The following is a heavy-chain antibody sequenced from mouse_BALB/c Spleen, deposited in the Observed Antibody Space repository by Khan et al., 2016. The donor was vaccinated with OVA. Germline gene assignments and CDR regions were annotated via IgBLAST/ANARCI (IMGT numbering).Heavy chain of an antibody. J-gene: IGHJ3*01. CDR1: GYSITNGYF. Sequence: EVELVESGPGLVKPSQSLSLTCSVTGYSITNGYFWNWIRQFPGNILEWMDYIRYDGNTNYNPSLKNRISITRDTTKNHFFLNLNSVTPENTATYCCARGGSSDPAWFTYWGQGTLVTVSA. CDR3: ARGGSSDPAWFTY. CDR2: IRYDGNT. V-gene: IGHV3-6*02. D-gene: IGHD6-1*01.